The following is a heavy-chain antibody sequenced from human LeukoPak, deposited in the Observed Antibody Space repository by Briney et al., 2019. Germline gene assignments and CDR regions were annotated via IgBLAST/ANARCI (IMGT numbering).Heavy chain of an antibody. V-gene: IGHV4-34*01. Sequence: SETLSLTCAVYGGSFSGYYWSWIRQPPGKGLEWIGEINHSGSTNYNPSLKSRVTISVDTSKNQFSLKLSSVTAADTAVYYCARQINSSGWYRKGHTWFDYWGQGTLVTVSS. CDR2: INHSGST. D-gene: IGHD6-19*01. J-gene: IGHJ4*02. CDR1: GGSFSGYY. CDR3: ARQINSSGWYRKGHTWFDY.